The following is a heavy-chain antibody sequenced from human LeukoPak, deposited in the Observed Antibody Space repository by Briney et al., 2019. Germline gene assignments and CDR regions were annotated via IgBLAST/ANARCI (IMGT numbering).Heavy chain of an antibody. J-gene: IGHJ5*02. V-gene: IGHV4-4*09. Sequence: SETLSLTCTVSGGSISSYYWRWIRQPPGKGLEWIGYIYTSGNTNYNPSLKSRVTISVDTSKNQFSLKLSSVTAADTAVYYCARLGSEDIVVVPAAFDPWGQGTLVTVSS. CDR1: GGSISSYY. CDR3: ARLGSEDIVVVPAAFDP. D-gene: IGHD2-2*01. CDR2: IYTSGNT.